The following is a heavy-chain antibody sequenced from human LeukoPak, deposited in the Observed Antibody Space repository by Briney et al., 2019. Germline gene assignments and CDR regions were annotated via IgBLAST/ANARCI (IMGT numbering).Heavy chain of an antibody. V-gene: IGHV4-59*01. D-gene: IGHD3-22*01. CDR1: GGSLSSYY. CDR2: IYYSGST. Sequence: PSETLSLTCTVSGGSLSSYYWSWIRQPPGKGLEWIGYIYYSGSTDYNPSLKSRVTISVDTSKNQFSLKLSSVTAADTAVYYCARGPNYYDSSGYYYSYYYYYYMDVWGKGATVTVSS. J-gene: IGHJ6*03. CDR3: ARGPNYYDSSGYYYSYYYYYYMDV.